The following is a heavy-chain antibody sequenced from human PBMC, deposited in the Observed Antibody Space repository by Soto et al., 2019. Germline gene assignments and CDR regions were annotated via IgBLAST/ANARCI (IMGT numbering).Heavy chain of an antibody. CDR1: GGSISSGDYY. V-gene: IGHV4-30-4*01. D-gene: IGHD3-10*01. CDR2: IYYSGST. J-gene: IGHJ6*02. Sequence: QVQLQESGPGLVKPSQTLSLTCTVSGGSISSGDYYWSWIRQPPGKGLEWIGYIYYSGSTYYNPSLKSRVTISVDTSKNQFSLKLSSVTAADTAVYYCARDSPYVTMVRGGLDVWGQGTTVTVSS. CDR3: ARDSPYVTMVRGGLDV.